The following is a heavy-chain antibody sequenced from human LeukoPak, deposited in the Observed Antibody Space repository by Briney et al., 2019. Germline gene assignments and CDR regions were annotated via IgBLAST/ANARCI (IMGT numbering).Heavy chain of an antibody. J-gene: IGHJ6*02. CDR2: ISAYNGNT. CDR1: GYTFTSYG. CDR3: ARDILTGYYRYYGMDV. D-gene: IGHD3-9*01. Sequence: GASVKVSFKASGYTFTSYGISWVRQAPGQGLEWMGWISAYNGNTNYAQKLQGRVTMTTDTSTSTAYMELRSLRSDDTAVYHCARDILTGYYRYYGMDVWGQGTTVTVSS. V-gene: IGHV1-18*01.